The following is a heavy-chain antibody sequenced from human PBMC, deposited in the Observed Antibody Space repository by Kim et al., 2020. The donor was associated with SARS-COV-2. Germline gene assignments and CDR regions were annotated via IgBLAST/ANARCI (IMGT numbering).Heavy chain of an antibody. CDR2: IYYSGST. CDR1: GGSISSYY. Sequence: SETLSLTCTVSGGSISSYYWSWIRQPPGKGLEWIGYIYYSGSTNYNPSLKSRVTISVDTSKNQFSLKLSSVTAADTAVYYCARALMSRNHYYYGSGSYHYTWFDTWGKETLVTVSS. J-gene: IGHJ5*02. D-gene: IGHD3-10*01. V-gene: IGHV4-59*13. CDR3: ARALMSRNHYYYGSGSYHYTWFDT.